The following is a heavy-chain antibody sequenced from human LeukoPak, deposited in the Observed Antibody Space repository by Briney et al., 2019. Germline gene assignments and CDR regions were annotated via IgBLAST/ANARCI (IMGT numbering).Heavy chain of an antibody. CDR1: GGSISSYY. CDR2: IYYSGST. Sequence: SETLSLTCTVSGGSISSYYWSWLRQPPGKGLEWIGYIYYSGSTNYNASLDRRVTISVDTSKNQFSLKLNSVTAADTAVYCGAREGMVATIRSQYYYYAMDVWGKGTTVTVSS. V-gene: IGHV4-59*01. J-gene: IGHJ6*04. D-gene: IGHD5-12*01. CDR3: AREGMVATIRSQYYYYAMDV.